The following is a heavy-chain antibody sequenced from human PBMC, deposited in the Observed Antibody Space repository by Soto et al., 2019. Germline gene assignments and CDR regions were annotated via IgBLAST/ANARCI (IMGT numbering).Heavy chain of an antibody. CDR2: IWSDGGNK. CDR1: GFTFSSYG. CDR3: ARGGIPPGDS. V-gene: IGHV3-33*01. Sequence: QVQLVESGGGVVQPGRSLRLSCAASGFTFSSYGMHWVRQAPGKGLEWVAVIWSDGGNKYYADSVKGRFTISRDNSKNTLYRKMNSLRAEATAVYYCARGGIPPGDSWGQGTRVTVSP. D-gene: IGHD2-2*01. J-gene: IGHJ4*02.